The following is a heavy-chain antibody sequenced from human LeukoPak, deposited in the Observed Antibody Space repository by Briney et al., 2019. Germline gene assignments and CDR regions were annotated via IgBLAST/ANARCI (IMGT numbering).Heavy chain of an antibody. V-gene: IGHV4-39*01. CDR2: IHYTGAT. CDR1: GYSIGSRNYY. J-gene: IGHJ4*02. CDR3: ARHYNEYGSGSYSEHFDV. D-gene: IGHD3-10*01. Sequence: SETLSLTCTVSGYSIGSRNYYWGWIRQPPGKGLEWIGTIHYTGATYYNPSLKGLLTIFVDRSKNQFSLKMRSLTAADAALYFCARHYNEYGSGSYSEHFDVWGQGSLVVVSS.